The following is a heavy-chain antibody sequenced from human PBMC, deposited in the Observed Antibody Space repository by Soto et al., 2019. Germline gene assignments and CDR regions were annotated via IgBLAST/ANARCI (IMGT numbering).Heavy chain of an antibody. CDR2: IYYSGST. CDR3: ARYGSGSTSRVSPVDY. J-gene: IGHJ4*02. D-gene: IGHD3-10*01. V-gene: IGHV4-31*03. Sequence: PSETLSLTCTVSGGSISSGGYYWSRIRQHPGKGLEWIGYIYYSGSTYYNPSLKSRVTISVDTSKNQFSLKLSSVTAADTAVYYCARYGSGSTSRVSPVDYWGQGTLVTVSS. CDR1: GGSISSGGYY.